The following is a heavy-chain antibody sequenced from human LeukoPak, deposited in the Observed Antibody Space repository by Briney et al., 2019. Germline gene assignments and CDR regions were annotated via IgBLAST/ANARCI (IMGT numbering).Heavy chain of an antibody. V-gene: IGHV3-13*01. Sequence: PGGSLRLSCAASGFSFRVYDMHWVRQCKGKGLEWVSAIHTSGHTYYPDSVKGRFAISRENPKNSLYLQMNSLRVEDTAVYYCVRGYSYGLYYFDSWGQGALVTVSS. J-gene: IGHJ4*02. D-gene: IGHD5-18*01. CDR3: VRGYSYGLYYFDS. CDR1: GFSFRVYD. CDR2: IHTSGHT.